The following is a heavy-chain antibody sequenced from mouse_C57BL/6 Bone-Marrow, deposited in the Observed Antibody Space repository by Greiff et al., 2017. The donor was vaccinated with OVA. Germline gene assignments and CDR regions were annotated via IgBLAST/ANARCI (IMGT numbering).Heavy chain of an antibody. Sequence: QVQLQQPGAELVKPGASVKLSCKASGYTFTSYWMHWVKQRPGQGLEWIGMIQPNSGSTNYNEKFKSKATLTVDKSSSTAYMQLSLLTSEDSAVYYCAHPRYGSPYYFDYWGQGTTLTVSS. CDR2: IQPNSGST. J-gene: IGHJ2*01. D-gene: IGHD2-10*02. V-gene: IGHV1-64*01. CDR3: AHPRYGSPYYFDY. CDR1: GYTFTSYW.